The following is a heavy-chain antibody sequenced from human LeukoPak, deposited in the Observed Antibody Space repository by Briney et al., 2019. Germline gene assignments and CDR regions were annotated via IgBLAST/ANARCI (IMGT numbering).Heavy chain of an antibody. V-gene: IGHV3-23*01. CDR3: AKGTIVRAFDI. J-gene: IGHJ3*02. CDR2: ISGGSDST. Sequence: GGSLRLSCAASGFIFSTYAMSWVRQAPGQGLEWVSAISGGSDSTFYADSVKGRFTISRDNSKNTLCLQMNSLRAEDTAVYYCAKGTIVRAFDIWGQGTMVTVSS. CDR1: GFIFSTYA. D-gene: IGHD4/OR15-4a*01.